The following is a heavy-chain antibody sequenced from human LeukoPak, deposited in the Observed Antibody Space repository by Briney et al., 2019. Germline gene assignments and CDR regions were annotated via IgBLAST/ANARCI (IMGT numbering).Heavy chain of an antibody. Sequence: AGGSLRLSCAASGFTFGSYWMQWVRQTPEKGLVWVAHINNDGSNTIYADSVKGRFTISRDNSKNTLYLQMNSLRAEDTAVYYCAKEGSSGWYAFDIWGQGTMVTVSS. J-gene: IGHJ3*02. CDR1: GFTFGSYW. CDR2: INNDGSNT. V-gene: IGHV3-74*01. D-gene: IGHD6-19*01. CDR3: AKEGSSGWYAFDI.